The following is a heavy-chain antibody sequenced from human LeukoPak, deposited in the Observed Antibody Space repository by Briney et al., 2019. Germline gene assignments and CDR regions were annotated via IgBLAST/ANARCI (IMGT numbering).Heavy chain of an antibody. V-gene: IGHV4-38-2*01. CDR1: GYSISSGYY. CDR3: ARKTVGEQLVAFDY. J-gene: IGHJ4*02. D-gene: IGHD6-6*01. Sequence: SETLSLTCAVSGYSISSGYYWGWIRQPPGKGLEWIGSIYHSGSTYYNPSLKSRVTISADTSKNQFSLKLSSVTAADTAVYYCARKTVGEQLVAFDYWGQGTLVTVSS. CDR2: IYHSGST.